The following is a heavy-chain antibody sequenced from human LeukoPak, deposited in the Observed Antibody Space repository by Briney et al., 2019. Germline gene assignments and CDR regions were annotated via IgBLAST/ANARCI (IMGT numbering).Heavy chain of an antibody. CDR3: ARVGGYSAYAGLDY. Sequence: GGPLRLSCGACGFIVSSCWVHWLHLAPEKGLVWVSSINSDGGTSTYAATVKGRFTTSRDNAKTTPHLQRNSVRAADTPVYYSARVGGYSAYAGLDYSGQGSLVTASS. V-gene: IGHV3-74*01. CDR1: GFIVSSCW. D-gene: IGHD5-12*01. J-gene: IGHJ4*02. CDR2: INSDGGTS.